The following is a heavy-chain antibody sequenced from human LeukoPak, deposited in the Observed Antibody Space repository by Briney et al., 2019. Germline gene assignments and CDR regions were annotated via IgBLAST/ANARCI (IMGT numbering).Heavy chain of an antibody. CDR1: GYTFTKSDY. CDR3: ARGPTDMDFDY. CDR2: INPSDGTT. J-gene: IGHJ4*02. V-gene: IGHV1-46*01. Sequence: ASVKVSCKASGYTFTKSDYMHWVRQAPGQGLEWMGIINPSDGTTFYAQKFQGRVTMTRDTSTNTVYMELSSLRSEDTAVLYCARGPTDMDFDYWGQGSLVTVSS.